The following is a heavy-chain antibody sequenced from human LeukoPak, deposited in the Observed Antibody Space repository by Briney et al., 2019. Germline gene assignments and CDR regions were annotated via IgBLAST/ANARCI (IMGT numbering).Heavy chain of an antibody. V-gene: IGHV3-48*03. J-gene: IGHJ4*02. Sequence: GGSLRLSCAASGFTFSSYEMNWVRQAPGKGLEWVSYISSSGSTIYYADSVKGRFTISRDNAKNSLYLQMNSLRPEDTAVYYCARGTRYSSSWYDYWGQGTLVTVSS. CDR1: GFTFSSYE. CDR2: ISSSGSTI. D-gene: IGHD6-13*01. CDR3: ARGTRYSSSWYDY.